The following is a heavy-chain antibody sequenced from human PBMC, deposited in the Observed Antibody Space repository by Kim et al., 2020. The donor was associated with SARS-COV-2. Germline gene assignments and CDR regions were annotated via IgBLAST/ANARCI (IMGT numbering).Heavy chain of an antibody. J-gene: IGHJ4*02. Sequence: ASVKVSCKASGYTSTGYHIHWVRQAPGQGLEWMGRIHPNSGATTYAPKFQGRFTMTTDTSISTAYMELSSLRSDDTAVYYCARDLSVPVWGDFDYWGQGTLVTVSS. CDR3: ARDLSVPVWGDFDY. D-gene: IGHD3-16*01. CDR1: GYTSTGYH. V-gene: IGHV1-2*06. CDR2: IHPNSGAT.